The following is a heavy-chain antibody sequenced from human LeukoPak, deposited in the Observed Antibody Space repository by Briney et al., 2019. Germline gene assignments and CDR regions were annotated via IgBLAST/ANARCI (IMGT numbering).Heavy chain of an antibody. D-gene: IGHD3-9*01. CDR2: IYNNGST. CDR1: RGSISSGNYY. J-gene: IGHJ3*02. Sequence: KPSQTLSLTCTVSRGSISSGNYYWSWIRQPAGKGLEWVGRIYNNGSTNYNPSLKSRVTISVDTSKNQFSLKLSSVTAADTAVYYCARRSTARKLLNAFDIWGQGTMVTVSS. CDR3: ARRSTARKLLNAFDI. V-gene: IGHV4-61*02.